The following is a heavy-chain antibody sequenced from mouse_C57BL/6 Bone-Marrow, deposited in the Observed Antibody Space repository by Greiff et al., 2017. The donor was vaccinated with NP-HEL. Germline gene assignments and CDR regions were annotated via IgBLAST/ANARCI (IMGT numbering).Heavy chain of an antibody. Sequence: QVQLQQSGPGLVQPSQSLSITCTVSGFSLTSYGVHWVRQPPGKGLEWLGVIWSGGSTDYNAAFISRLSISKDNSKSQVFFKMNSLQADDTAIYYCAKAGQLRLGYYAMDYWGQGTSVTVSS. CDR1: GFSLTSYG. CDR3: AKAGQLRLGYYAMDY. V-gene: IGHV2-4*01. CDR2: IWSGGST. J-gene: IGHJ4*01. D-gene: IGHD3-2*02.